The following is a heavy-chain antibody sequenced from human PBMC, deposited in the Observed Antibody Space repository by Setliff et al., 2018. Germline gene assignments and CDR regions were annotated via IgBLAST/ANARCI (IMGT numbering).Heavy chain of an antibody. V-gene: IGHV4-30-4*08. D-gene: IGHD3-16*01. CDR2: IYYSGST. Sequence: SETLSLSCAASGFTFSSYSMNWIRQPPGKGLEWIRYIYYSGSTYYNPSLKSRVTISVDTSKNQFSLKLSSVTAADTAVYYCARVGAPGPGALLPFDYWGQGTLVTVSS. CDR3: ARVGAPGPGALLPFDY. J-gene: IGHJ4*02. CDR1: GFTFSSYS.